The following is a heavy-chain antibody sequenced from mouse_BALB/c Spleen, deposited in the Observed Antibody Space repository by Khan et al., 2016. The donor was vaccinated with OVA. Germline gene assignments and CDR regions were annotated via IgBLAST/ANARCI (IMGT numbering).Heavy chain of an antibody. D-gene: IGHD1-1*01. V-gene: IGHV3-2*02. J-gene: IGHJ2*01. CDR2: ISYSGVT. CDR1: GYSITSGYA. Sequence: EVKLLESGPGLVKPSQSLSLTCTVTGYSITSGYAWNWIRQFPGNKLEWMGYISYSGVTSYTPSLKSRISITRDTSKNQFFLQLNSVTTEDTATYYCARGNYSGYYFDNWGQGTTLTVSS. CDR3: ARGNYSGYYFDN.